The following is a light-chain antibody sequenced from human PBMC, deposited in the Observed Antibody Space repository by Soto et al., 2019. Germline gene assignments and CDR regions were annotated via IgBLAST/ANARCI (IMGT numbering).Light chain of an antibody. Sequence: QSVLTQPPSVSGAPGQRVTISCTGSSSDIGSYDYVSWYQQHPGKAPNLIIYEVTDRPSGVSNRFSGSKSGNTASLTISGLQAEDEADYYCSSFTSTSTRLFGSGTKVTVL. CDR2: EVT. J-gene: IGLJ1*01. CDR1: SSDIGSYDY. V-gene: IGLV2-14*01. CDR3: SSFTSTSTRL.